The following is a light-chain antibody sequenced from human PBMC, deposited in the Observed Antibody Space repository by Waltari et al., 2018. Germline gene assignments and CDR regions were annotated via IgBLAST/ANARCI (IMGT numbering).Light chain of an antibody. J-gene: IGKJ1*01. Sequence: IVLTQSPGTLSLSPGERATLSGRASQSVSRYLAWYQQKPGQAPRLLIYGASSRATGIPDRFSGSGSGTDFSLTISRLEPEDFAVYYCQNHERLPAMFGQGTKVEIK. CDR3: QNHERLPAM. CDR1: QSVSRY. CDR2: GAS. V-gene: IGKV3-20*01.